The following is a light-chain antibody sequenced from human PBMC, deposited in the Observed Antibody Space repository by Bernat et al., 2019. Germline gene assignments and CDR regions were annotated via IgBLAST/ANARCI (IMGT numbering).Light chain of an antibody. V-gene: IGLV3-21*03. J-gene: IGLJ1*01. CDR2: DDS. CDR1: NIGSKS. CDR3: QVWDSSSDLVV. Sequence: SYVLTQPPSVSVAPGKTARITCGGNNIGSKSVHWYQQKPGQSPVLVVYDDSDRPSGIPERFSGSNSGNAATLTISRVEDGDEADYYCQVWDSSSDLVVFGTGTKVTV.